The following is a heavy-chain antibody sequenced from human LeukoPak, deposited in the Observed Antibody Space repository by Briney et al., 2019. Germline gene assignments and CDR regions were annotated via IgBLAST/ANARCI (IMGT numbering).Heavy chain of an antibody. V-gene: IGHV1-2*02. CDR2: INPNSGGT. CDR3: ARGPGTIGVVPVSFDP. J-gene: IGHJ5*02. CDR1: GYTFTGYY. D-gene: IGHD2-2*01. Sequence: GASVKVSCKASGYTFTGYYMHWVRQAPGQGLEWMGWINPNSGGTNYAQKFQGRVTMTRDTSISTAYMELSRLRSDDTAVYYCARGPGTIGVVPVSFDPWGQGTLVTVSS.